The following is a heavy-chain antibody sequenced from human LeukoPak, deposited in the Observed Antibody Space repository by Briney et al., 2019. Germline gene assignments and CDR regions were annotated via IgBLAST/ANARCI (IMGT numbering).Heavy chain of an antibody. J-gene: IGHJ6*04. V-gene: IGHV3-21*01. CDR1: GFTFSSYS. Sequence: GGSLRLSCAASGFTFSSYSMNWVRQAPGKGREWVSSISSSSSYIYYADSVKGRFTISRDNAKNSLYLQMNSLRAEDTAVYYCARGEDIVVVPAAYYYGMDVWGKGTTVTVSS. CDR3: ARGEDIVVVPAAYYYGMDV. D-gene: IGHD2-2*01. CDR2: ISSSSSYI.